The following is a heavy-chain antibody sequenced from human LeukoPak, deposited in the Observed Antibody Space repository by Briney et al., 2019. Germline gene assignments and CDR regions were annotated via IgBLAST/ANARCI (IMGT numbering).Heavy chain of an antibody. V-gene: IGHV3-33*01. D-gene: IGHD6-6*01. CDR2: IWYDGSNK. Sequence: PGGSLRLSCAASGFTFSSYGMHWVRQAPGKGLEWVAVIWYDGSNKYYADSVKGRLTISRDNSKNTLYLQVNSLRAEDTAVYYCASEPYSSSSGLWYYYYGMDVWGQGTTVTVSS. CDR3: ASEPYSSSSGLWYYYYGMDV. J-gene: IGHJ6*02. CDR1: GFTFSSYG.